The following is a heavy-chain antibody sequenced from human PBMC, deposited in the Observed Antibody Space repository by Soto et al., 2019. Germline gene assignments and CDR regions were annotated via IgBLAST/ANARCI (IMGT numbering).Heavy chain of an antibody. CDR3: ARRALDPSGHYSPYNWFDS. J-gene: IGHJ5*01. D-gene: IGHD3-22*01. V-gene: IGHV5-51*01. Sequence: GESLKISCQGSGYIFTKHWIAWVRQKPGKGLEWIGIIDPVDSDDRYSPSFEGQVTISVDKSNNTAFLRWDKLKTSDTATYFCARRALDPSGHYSPYNWFDSWGKGTQVTVSS. CDR2: IDPVDSDD. CDR1: GYIFTKHW.